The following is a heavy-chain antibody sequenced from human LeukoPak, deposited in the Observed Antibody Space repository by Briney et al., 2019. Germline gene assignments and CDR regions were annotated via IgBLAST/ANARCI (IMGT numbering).Heavy chain of an antibody. J-gene: IGHJ4*02. Sequence: GGSLRLSCAASGFTFSSYSMNWVRQAPGKGLEWVSSISSSSSYIYYADSVKGRFTISRDNAKNSLYRQMNSLRAEDTAVYYCARGGGDSASFDYWGQGTLVTVSS. CDR2: ISSSSSYI. CDR3: ARGGGDSASFDY. D-gene: IGHD3-16*01. V-gene: IGHV3-21*01. CDR1: GFTFSSYS.